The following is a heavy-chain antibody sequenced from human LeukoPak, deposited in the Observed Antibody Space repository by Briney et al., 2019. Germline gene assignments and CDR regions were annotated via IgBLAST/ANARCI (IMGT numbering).Heavy chain of an antibody. CDR2: IKQDGSEK. CDR3: ARASDEDYFDY. V-gene: IGHV3-7*01. Sequence: GGSLRLSCAASGFTFSSYWMSWVCQAPGKGLEWVANIKQDGSEKYYVDSVKGRFTISRDNAKNSLYLQMNSLRAEDTAVYYCARASDEDYFDYWGQGTLVTVSS. J-gene: IGHJ4*02. CDR1: GFTFSSYW.